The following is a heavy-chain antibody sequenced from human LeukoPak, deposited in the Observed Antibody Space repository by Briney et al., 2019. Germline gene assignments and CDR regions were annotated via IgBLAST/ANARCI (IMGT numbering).Heavy chain of an antibody. CDR2: ISSSSSYI. CDR3: ARSSISSGNNWFDP. Sequence: GGSLRLSCAASGFTFSSYSMNWVRQAPGKGLEWVSSISSSSSYIYYADSVKGRFTISRDNAKNSLYLQMNSLRAEDTAVYYCARSSISSGNNWFDPWGQGTLVTVSS. V-gene: IGHV3-21*01. D-gene: IGHD3-22*01. J-gene: IGHJ5*02. CDR1: GFTFSSYS.